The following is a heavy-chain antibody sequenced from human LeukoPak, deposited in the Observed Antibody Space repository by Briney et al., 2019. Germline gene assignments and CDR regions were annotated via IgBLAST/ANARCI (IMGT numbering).Heavy chain of an antibody. Sequence: GGSLRLSCAASGFTFSSYSMNWVRQAPGKGLEWVSSISSSSSYIYYADSVKGRFTISRDNAKNSLYLQMNSLRAEDTAVYYCARDSSDYYDSSGYYLRWGQGTLVTVSS. D-gene: IGHD3-22*01. J-gene: IGHJ4*02. V-gene: IGHV3-21*01. CDR1: GFTFSSYS. CDR2: ISSSSSYI. CDR3: ARDSSDYYDSSGYYLR.